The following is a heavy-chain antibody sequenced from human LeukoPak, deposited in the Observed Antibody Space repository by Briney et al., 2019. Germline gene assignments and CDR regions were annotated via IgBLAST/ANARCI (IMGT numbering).Heavy chain of an antibody. D-gene: IGHD3-10*01. V-gene: IGHV3-23*01. Sequence: GGSLRLSCAASGFTFSRYAMSWVRQAPGKGLEWVSAISGSGGSTYYADSVKGRFTIARDNSKNTLYLQMNSLRAEDTAVYYCAKAWSRGLLWFGELRYYFDYWGQGALVTVSS. CDR1: GFTFSRYA. CDR3: AKAWSRGLLWFGELRYYFDY. CDR2: ISGSGGST. J-gene: IGHJ4*02.